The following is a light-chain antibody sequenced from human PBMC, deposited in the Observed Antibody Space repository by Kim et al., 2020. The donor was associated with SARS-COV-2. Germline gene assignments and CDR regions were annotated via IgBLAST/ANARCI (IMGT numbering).Light chain of an antibody. Sequence: GSPGERATLSCRASQSVSSNLAWYQRKPGQAPRLLIYGASTRATGIPARFSGSGSGTDFTLTISSLQSEDFAVYYCQQYNDWPPYTFGQGTKLEI. V-gene: IGKV3-15*01. CDR2: GAS. CDR1: QSVSSN. J-gene: IGKJ2*01. CDR3: QQYNDWPPYT.